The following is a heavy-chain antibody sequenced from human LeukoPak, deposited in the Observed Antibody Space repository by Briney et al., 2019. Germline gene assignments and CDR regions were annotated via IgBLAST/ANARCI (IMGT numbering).Heavy chain of an antibody. D-gene: IGHD6-6*01. CDR2: IITIFGTA. CDR1: GGTFSSYA. V-gene: IGHV1-69*06. J-gene: IGHJ4*02. Sequence: ASVKVSCKASGGTFSSYAISWVRQAPGQGLEWMGGIITIFGTANYAQKFQGRVTITADKSTSTAYMELSSLRSEDTAVYYCARAYSSSSGYYFDYWGQGTLVTVSS. CDR3: ARAYSSSSGYYFDY.